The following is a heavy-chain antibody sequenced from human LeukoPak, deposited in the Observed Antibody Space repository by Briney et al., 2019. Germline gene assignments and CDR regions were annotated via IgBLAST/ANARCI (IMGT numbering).Heavy chain of an antibody. Sequence: SETLSLTCTVSGGSIGRSSYYWGWIRQPPGKGLEWIGNIYYSGKTDYNPSLKSRVTISVDTSKNQFSLKLSSVTAADTAVYYCARFLRGRHGGNSEYWGQGTLVTVSS. CDR1: GGSIGRSSYY. CDR3: ARFLRGRHGGNSEY. D-gene: IGHD4-23*01. CDR2: IYYSGKT. V-gene: IGHV4-39*07. J-gene: IGHJ4*02.